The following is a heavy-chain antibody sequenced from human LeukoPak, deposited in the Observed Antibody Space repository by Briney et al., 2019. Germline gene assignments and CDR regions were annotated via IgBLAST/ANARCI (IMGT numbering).Heavy chain of an antibody. D-gene: IGHD4-11*01. Sequence: GGSLRLSCAASRFTLSNYWMSWVRQAPGRGLEWVANIKQDGSEKNYVDSVKGRFTISRDNAKNSLFLQMNSLRAEDTAVYYCAKDPYSKSDYWGQGTLVTVSS. V-gene: IGHV3-7*01. J-gene: IGHJ4*02. CDR2: IKQDGSEK. CDR1: RFTLSNYW. CDR3: AKDPYSKSDY.